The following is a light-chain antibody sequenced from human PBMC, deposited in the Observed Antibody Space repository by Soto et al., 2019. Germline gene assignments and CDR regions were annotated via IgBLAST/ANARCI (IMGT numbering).Light chain of an antibody. Sequence: EIVLRQSPATLSLSPGERATLSCRASQDVSRYLAWYQQKPGQAPRLLIYGASNRATGIPDRFSGSGSGTDFTLTISRLEPEDFAVYYCQQYGSSGTFGQGTKVDIK. CDR1: QDVSRY. CDR3: QQYGSSGT. V-gene: IGKV3-20*01. J-gene: IGKJ1*01. CDR2: GAS.